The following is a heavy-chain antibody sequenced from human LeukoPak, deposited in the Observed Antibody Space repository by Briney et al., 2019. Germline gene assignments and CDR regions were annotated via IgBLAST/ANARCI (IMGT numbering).Heavy chain of an antibody. V-gene: IGHV3-66*02. CDR3: ARGARELLQYH. Sequence: GGSLRLSCAASGFTVSSNYMSWVRQAPGKGLEWVSVIYSGGSTYYADSVKGRFTISRDNSKNTLYLQMNSLRAEDTAVYYCARGARELLQYHWGQGTLVTVSS. CDR1: GFTVSSNY. D-gene: IGHD1-26*01. CDR2: IYSGGST. J-gene: IGHJ5*02.